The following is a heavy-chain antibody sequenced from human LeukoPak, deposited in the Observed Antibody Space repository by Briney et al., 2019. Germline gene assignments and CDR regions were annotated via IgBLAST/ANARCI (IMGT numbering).Heavy chain of an antibody. CDR3: ARGRSWYWRFDY. CDR1: GGSISSYY. Sequence: SETLSLTCTVSGGSISSYYWSWIRQPPGKGLEWIGYIYYSGSTNYNPSLKSRVTISVDTSKNQFSLNLSSVTAADAAVYYCARGRSWYWRFDYWGQGTLVTVSS. D-gene: IGHD6-13*01. CDR2: IYYSGST. J-gene: IGHJ4*02. V-gene: IGHV4-59*01.